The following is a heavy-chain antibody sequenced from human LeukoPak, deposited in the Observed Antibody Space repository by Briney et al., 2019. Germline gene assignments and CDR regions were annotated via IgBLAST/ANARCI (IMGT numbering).Heavy chain of an antibody. J-gene: IGHJ4*02. D-gene: IGHD5-12*01. Sequence: SETLSLTCVVSGGSVSSPWWWTWVRQPPGKGLEWIGSIYYTGSTYYNPSLRSRVSISVDTSKNQFTLKLSSVTAADTAVYYCARRGVVATPDANFWGQGTLVTVSS. CDR2: IYYTGST. CDR1: GGSVSSPWW. CDR3: ARRGVVATPDANF. V-gene: IGHV4-39*01.